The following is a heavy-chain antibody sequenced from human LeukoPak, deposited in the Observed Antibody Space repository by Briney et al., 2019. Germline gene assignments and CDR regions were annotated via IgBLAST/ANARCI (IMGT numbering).Heavy chain of an antibody. CDR1: GGSISSYY. CDR3: ARTRGGSSGYYFDS. CDR2: IYTSGST. V-gene: IGHV4-4*09. J-gene: IGHJ4*02. D-gene: IGHD3-22*01. Sequence: SETLSLACTVSGGSISSYYWSWIRQPPGKGLEWIGYIYTSGSTNYNPSLKSRVTMSVDTSKNQFSLRLSSVTAADTAVYYCARTRGGSSGYYFDSWGQGTLVTVSS.